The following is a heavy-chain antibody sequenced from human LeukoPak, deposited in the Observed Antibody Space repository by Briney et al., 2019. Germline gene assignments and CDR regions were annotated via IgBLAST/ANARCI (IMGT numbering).Heavy chain of an antibody. D-gene: IGHD2-2*01. J-gene: IGHJ4*02. CDR3: ARDQGGDIGVVVPAAYDY. CDR2: IYYSGST. Sequence: SETLSLTCTVSGGSISSYYWSWIGQPPGKGLEWIGYIYYSGSTNYNPSLKSRVTISVDTSKNQFSLKLSSVTAADTAVYYCARDQGGDIGVVVPAAYDYWGQGTLVTVSS. V-gene: IGHV4-59*13. CDR1: GGSISSYY.